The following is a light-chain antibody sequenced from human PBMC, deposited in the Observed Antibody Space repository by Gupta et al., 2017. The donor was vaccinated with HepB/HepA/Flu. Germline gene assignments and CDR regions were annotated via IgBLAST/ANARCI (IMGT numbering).Light chain of an antibody. CDR1: QGIRSY. CDR2: AAS. CDR3: QQLSRYPLT. J-gene: IGKJ4*01. V-gene: IGKV1-9*01. Sequence: DIQLTQPPSFLSASVGDRVTISCRASQGIRSYLAWYQQKAGKAPKFLMSAASTLQGGVPSRFSGSGSGTEFTLTISSLQLEDFATYYCQQLSRYPLTFGGGTKVEIK.